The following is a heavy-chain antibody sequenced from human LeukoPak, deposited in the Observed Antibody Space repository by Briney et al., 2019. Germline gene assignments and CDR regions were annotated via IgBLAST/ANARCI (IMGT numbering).Heavy chain of an antibody. D-gene: IGHD2-15*01. CDR3: ATVSPAAAARRYYGRDV. CDR1: GFTLTELS. J-gene: IGHJ6*04. Sequence: ASVKVSCKVSGFTLTELSMHWVRQAPGKGLEWMGGFDPEDGETIYAQKFQGRVAMTEDTSTDTAYMELSSLRSEDTAVYYCATVSPAAAARRYYGRDVWGKGTTVTVSS. V-gene: IGHV1-24*01. CDR2: FDPEDGET.